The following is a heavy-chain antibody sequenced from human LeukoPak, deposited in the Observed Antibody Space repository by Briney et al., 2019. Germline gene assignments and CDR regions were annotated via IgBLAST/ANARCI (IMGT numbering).Heavy chain of an antibody. CDR2: IINSGGTI. CDR3: ARVGRGVYGMDV. CDR1: GFTFSIHG. V-gene: IGHV3-48*02. J-gene: IGHJ6*02. Sequence: PGGSLRLSCAASGFTFSIHGMNWVRQAPGQGLEWVSYIINSGGTIYYTDSVQGRFTISRDNARNSLFLQMNSLRDEDTAVYYCARVGRGVYGMDVWGQGTTVTVSS. D-gene: IGHD3-10*01.